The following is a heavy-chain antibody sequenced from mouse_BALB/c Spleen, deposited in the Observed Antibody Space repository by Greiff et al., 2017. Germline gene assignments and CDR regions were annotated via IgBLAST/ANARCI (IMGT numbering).Heavy chain of an antibody. V-gene: IGHV1-87*01. CDR3: ASPDY. CDR1: GYTFTSYW. Sequence: VKLQESGAELARPGASVKLSCKASGYTFTSYWMQWVKQRPGQGLEWIGAIYPGDGDTRYTQKFKGKATLTADKSSSTAYMQLSSLASEDSAVYYCASPDYWGQGTTLTVSS. J-gene: IGHJ2*01. CDR2: IYPGDGDT.